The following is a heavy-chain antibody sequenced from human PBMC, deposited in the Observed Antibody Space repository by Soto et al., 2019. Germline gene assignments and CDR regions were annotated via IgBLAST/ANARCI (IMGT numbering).Heavy chain of an antibody. D-gene: IGHD1-1*01. CDR1: GFNFGTYA. J-gene: IGHJ6*02. Sequence: PGGSLRLSCVASGFNFGTYAIHWVRQAPGKGLQWVALIAYDGINTYYADSVKGRFTISRDNSKNTLHLQMNSLRPEDTGVYFCARVTPGNNLYYFSGLDVWGQGTSGTV. CDR3: ARVTPGNNLYYFSGLDV. V-gene: IGHV3-30-3*01. CDR2: IAYDGINT.